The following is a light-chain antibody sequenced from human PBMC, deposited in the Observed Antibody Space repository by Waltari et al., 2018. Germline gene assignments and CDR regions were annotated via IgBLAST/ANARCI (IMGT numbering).Light chain of an antibody. CDR1: QSVSRS. CDR2: GAS. J-gene: IGKJ1*01. V-gene: IGKV3-20*01. Sequence: EIVLTQSPGTLSLSPGERATLSCRASQSVSRSLAWYQQKPGQAPRLLIYGASNRAAGIPDRFSGSGSGTDFSLTISRLEPEDFAVYCCQHYVRLPATFGQGTKVEIK. CDR3: QHYVRLPAT.